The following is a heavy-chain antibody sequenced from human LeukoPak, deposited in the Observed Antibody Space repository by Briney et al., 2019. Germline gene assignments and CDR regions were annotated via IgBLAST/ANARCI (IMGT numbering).Heavy chain of an antibody. CDR3: ARATVDTAMVTDGYYFDY. D-gene: IGHD5-18*01. CDR2: INPNSGDT. Sequence: GASVKVSCKASGYTFTGYYMHWVRQAPGQGLEWMGWINPNSGDTNYAQKFQGRVTMTRDASISTAYMELSRLRSDDTAVYYCARATVDTAMVTDGYYFDYWGQGTLVTVSS. CDR1: GYTFTGYY. V-gene: IGHV1-2*02. J-gene: IGHJ4*02.